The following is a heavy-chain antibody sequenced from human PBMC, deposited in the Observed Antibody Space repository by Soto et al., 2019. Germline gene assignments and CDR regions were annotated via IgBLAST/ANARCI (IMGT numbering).Heavy chain of an antibody. J-gene: IGHJ6*02. V-gene: IGHV1-2*02. Sequence: ASVKVSCKASGYTFTGNYIHWVRQAPGQGLEWMGWVNPDNGGTTSAEKFQGRVTMTRDTSVTTAYMELYRLTSDDTAVYYCARDPRPPSGWLGFWEYGMDVWGQGTTVTVS. CDR1: GYTFTGNY. CDR3: ARDPRPPSGWLGFWEYGMDV. CDR2: VNPDNGGT. D-gene: IGHD3-3*01.